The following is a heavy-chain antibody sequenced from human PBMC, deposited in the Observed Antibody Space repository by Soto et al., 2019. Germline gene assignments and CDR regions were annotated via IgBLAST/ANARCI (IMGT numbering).Heavy chain of an antibody. CDR2: INTYNGNR. CDR3: ASDRLRGYDSSGFYS. V-gene: IGHV1-18*01. D-gene: IGHD3-22*01. Sequence: QVQLVQSGAELRKPGASVKVSCKASGYSFSSYGINWVRQAPGQGLEWMGWINTYNGNRNYAQKFEDRVTMTTATSTNTGYMDLRSLKSDATAIYYCASDRLRGYDSSGFYSWGQGTLVTVSS. J-gene: IGHJ4*02. CDR1: GYSFSSYG.